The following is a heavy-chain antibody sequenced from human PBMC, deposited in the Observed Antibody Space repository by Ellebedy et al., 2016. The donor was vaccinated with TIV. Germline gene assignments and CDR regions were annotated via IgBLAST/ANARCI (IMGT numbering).Heavy chain of an antibody. J-gene: IGHJ5*02. CDR2: IGTTGAYI. CDR1: GFSLSSYR. Sequence: GGSLRLXXAASGFSLSSYRMNWVRQTPERGLEWVSSIGTTGAYIFYVDSVKGRFTISRDNAKNSLYLEMTNLRGENTATYYCAKNNGGSGPNWFAPWGQGTLVTVSS. V-gene: IGHV3-21*06. D-gene: IGHD2-15*01. CDR3: AKNNGGSGPNWFAP.